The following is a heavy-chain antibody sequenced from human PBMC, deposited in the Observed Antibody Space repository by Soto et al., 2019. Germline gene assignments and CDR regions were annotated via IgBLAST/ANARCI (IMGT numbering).Heavy chain of an antibody. J-gene: IGHJ3*02. CDR3: ARIRARFSRSAFDI. CDR1: AGSFTTYY. D-gene: IGHD3-10*01. V-gene: IGHV4-34*01. CDR2: INSSGST. Sequence: QVQLQQWGAGLLKPSETLSLTCAVYAGSFTTYYLSWIRQPPGKGLEWIGEINSSGSTNYNPSLKSRLTISVDTSKNQFSLRLTSVTAADTAVYYCARIRARFSRSAFDIWGQGTMVTVSS.